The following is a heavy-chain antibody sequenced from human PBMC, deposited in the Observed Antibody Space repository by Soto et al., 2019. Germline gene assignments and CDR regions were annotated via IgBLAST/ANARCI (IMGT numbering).Heavy chain of an antibody. D-gene: IGHD2-8*01. Sequence: GASVKVSCKASGYTFTNDDINWVRQAPGQGLEWMGWMTPSSGDTDHAQKFQGRLTLTRDTSISTAYMELRSLTSEDTAVYYCARCGKYGVFYYFDFWGQGALVTVSS. V-gene: IGHV1-8*01. J-gene: IGHJ4*02. CDR2: MTPSSGDT. CDR3: ARCGKYGVFYYFDF. CDR1: GYTFTNDD.